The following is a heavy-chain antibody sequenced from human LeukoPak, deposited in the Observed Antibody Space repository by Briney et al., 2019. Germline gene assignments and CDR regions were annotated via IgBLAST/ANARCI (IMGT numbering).Heavy chain of an antibody. CDR3: AKASITMIVVAFYYFDY. Sequence: GGSLRLSCAASGFTFSSYAMSWVRQAPGKGLEWVSAISGSGGSTYYADSVKGRFTISRDNSKNTLYLQMNSLRAEDTAVYYCAKASITMIVVAFYYFDYWGQGTLVTVSS. V-gene: IGHV3-23*01. D-gene: IGHD3-22*01. J-gene: IGHJ4*02. CDR1: GFTFSSYA. CDR2: ISGSGGST.